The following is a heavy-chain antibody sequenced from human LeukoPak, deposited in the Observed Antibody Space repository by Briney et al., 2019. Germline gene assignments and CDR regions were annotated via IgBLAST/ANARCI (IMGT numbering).Heavy chain of an antibody. CDR2: IYPSDSDI. J-gene: IGHJ5*02. D-gene: IGHD3-10*01. Sequence: GESLQISCKTPGYNFTDYWIGWVRQMPGKGLEWMGIIYPSDSDIRYGPAFKGQVTISADKSISTAYLQWSSLKASDTAMYYCARHSMFRGNNWFDPWGQGTLVTVS. CDR3: ARHSMFRGNNWFDP. CDR1: GYNFTDYW. V-gene: IGHV5-51*01.